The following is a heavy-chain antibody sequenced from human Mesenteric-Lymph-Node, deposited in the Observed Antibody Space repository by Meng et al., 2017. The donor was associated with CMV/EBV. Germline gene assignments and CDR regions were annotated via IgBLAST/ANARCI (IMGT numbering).Heavy chain of an antibody. CDR2: IRNDGSKT. V-gene: IGHV3-74*01. D-gene: IGHD6-19*01. Sequence: GESLKISCAASGFTFSSYWMYWVRQAPGKGLEWVSRIRNDGSKTDYADSVKGRFTISRDNAKNTVYLQMNSLRADDTAVYYCARDRYQWLVFPYTFDLWGQGTLVTVSS. J-gene: IGHJ4*02. CDR3: ARDRYQWLVFPYTFDL. CDR1: GFTFSSYW.